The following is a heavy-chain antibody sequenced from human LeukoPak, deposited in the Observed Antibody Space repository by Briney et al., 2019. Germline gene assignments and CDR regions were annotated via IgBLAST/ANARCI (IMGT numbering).Heavy chain of an antibody. CDR2: IRGSGGST. CDR1: GFTFSSYA. Sequence: PGGSLRLSCAASGFTFSSYAMSSVRQAPGKGLEWVSAIRGSGGSTTYEYSVKGRFAIPRDNSKNTLYLQMNSLRAEDTAVYYCAKVSWYSYVYYDYWGQGTLVTVSS. D-gene: IGHD5-18*01. J-gene: IGHJ4*02. CDR3: AKVSWYSYVYYDY. V-gene: IGHV3-23*01.